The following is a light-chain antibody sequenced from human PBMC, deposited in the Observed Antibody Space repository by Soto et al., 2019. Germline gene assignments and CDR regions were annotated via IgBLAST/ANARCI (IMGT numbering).Light chain of an antibody. V-gene: IGKV1-39*01. CDR2: AAS. CDR1: QTISSY. CDR3: QKTYSTPFT. Sequence: DIQMTQSPSSLSASVGDRVTINCRASQTISSYLNWYQEKPGKAPKLLIYAASNLQSGVPSRFSGSGSGTEFTLTISNLQPEDFATYYCQKTYSTPFTFGPGTKVDI. J-gene: IGKJ3*01.